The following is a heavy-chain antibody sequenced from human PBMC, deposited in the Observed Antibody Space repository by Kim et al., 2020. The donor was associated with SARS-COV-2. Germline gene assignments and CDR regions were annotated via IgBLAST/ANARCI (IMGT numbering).Heavy chain of an antibody. CDR1: GYSFTSYW. D-gene: IGHD6-19*01. CDR3: ARHVNGGLVRNVSYLEF. J-gene: IGHJ4*02. Sequence: GESLKISCKGSGYSFTSYWISWVRQMPGKGLEWMGRIDPSDSYTNYSPSFQGHVTISADKSISTAYLQWSSLKASDTAMYYCARHVNGGLVRNVSYLEFWGQGTLVTVSS. CDR2: IDPSDSYT. V-gene: IGHV5-10-1*01.